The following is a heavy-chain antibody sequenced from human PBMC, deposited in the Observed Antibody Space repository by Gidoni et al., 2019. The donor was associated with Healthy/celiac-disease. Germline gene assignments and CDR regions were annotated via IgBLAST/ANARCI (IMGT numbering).Heavy chain of an antibody. V-gene: IGHV4-39*07. CDR1: GGSISSSSYY. CDR2: IYYSGST. J-gene: IGHJ5*02. D-gene: IGHD6-13*01. Sequence: QLQLQESGPGLVKPSETLSLTCTVSGGSISSSSYYWGWIRQPPGKGLEWIGSIYYSGSTYYNPSLKSRVTISVDTSKNQFSLKLSSVTAADTAVYYCARDLGIAAAGTFNWFDPWGQGTLVTVSS. CDR3: ARDLGIAAAGTFNWFDP.